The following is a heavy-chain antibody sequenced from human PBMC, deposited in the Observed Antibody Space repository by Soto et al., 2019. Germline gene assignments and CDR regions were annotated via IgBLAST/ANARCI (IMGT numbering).Heavy chain of an antibody. CDR2: INPKSGGT. V-gene: IGHV1-2*04. J-gene: IGHJ6*02. CDR3: AGGVSTVCSNGVCFFFYTHDMDV. Sequence: ASVKVSCKASGYSFTDYHIHWVRQAPGQGLEWLGRINPKSGGTSTAQKFQGWVTMTTDTSISTASMELTRLTSDDTAIYYCAGGVSTVCSNGVCFFFYTHDMDVWGQGPTVPV. CDR1: GYSFTDYH. D-gene: IGHD2-8*01.